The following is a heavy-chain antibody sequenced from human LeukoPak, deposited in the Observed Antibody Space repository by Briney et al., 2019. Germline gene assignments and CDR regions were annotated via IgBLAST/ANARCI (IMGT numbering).Heavy chain of an antibody. CDR2: TNPDGTET. V-gene: IGHV3-7*01. D-gene: IGHD2-15*01. Sequence: GGSLTLSCVDSGLFFSVHYMSWVRQGPGKGLEWVAKTNPDGTETSYVDSVKGRFTISRDNAKNSLYQQMNSLRDEDTAVYYCVRDHWWSFDAWGQGTLVTVSS. CDR1: GLFFSVHY. CDR3: VRDHWWSFDA. J-gene: IGHJ4*02.